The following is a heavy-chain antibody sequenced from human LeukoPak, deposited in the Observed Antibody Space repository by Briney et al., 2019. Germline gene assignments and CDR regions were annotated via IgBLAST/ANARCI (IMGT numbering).Heavy chain of an antibody. CDR1: GYTFTSYD. CDR2: MNPNSGNT. Sequence: ASVKVSCKASGYTFTSYDINWVRQATGQGLEWMGWMNPNSGNTGYAQKFQGRVTMTRNTSISTAYMELSSLRSEDTAVYYRARSKVVVVPAAINNWFDPWGQGTLVTVSS. J-gene: IGHJ5*02. CDR3: ARSKVVVVPAAINNWFDP. V-gene: IGHV1-8*01. D-gene: IGHD2-2*02.